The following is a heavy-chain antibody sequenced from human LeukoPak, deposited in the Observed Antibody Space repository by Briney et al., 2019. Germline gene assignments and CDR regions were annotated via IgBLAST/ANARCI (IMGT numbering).Heavy chain of an antibody. J-gene: IGHJ4*02. CDR2: IGGSGGST. Sequence: GKSLRLSCAASGFTFSSYAMSWVRQAPGKGLEWVSAIGGSGGSTYYADSVKGRFTISRDNSKNTLYLQMNSLRAEDTAVYYCAKDPTPVTRAYFDYWGQGTLVTVSS. CDR1: GFTFSSYA. V-gene: IGHV3-23*01. D-gene: IGHD4-17*01. CDR3: AKDPTPVTRAYFDY.